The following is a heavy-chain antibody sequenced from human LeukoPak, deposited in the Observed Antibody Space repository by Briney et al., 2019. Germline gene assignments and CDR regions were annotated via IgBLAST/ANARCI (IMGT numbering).Heavy chain of an antibody. CDR3: ARHGRSLYDYVWGSYRYRGAFDI. D-gene: IGHD3-16*02. Sequence: GSLRLSCAASGFTVSSNYMSWIRQPPGKGLEWIGEINHSGSTNYNPSLKSRVTISVDTSKNQFSLKLSSVTAADTAVYYCARHGRSLYDYVWGSYRYRGAFDIWGQGTMVTVSS. CDR2: INHSGST. V-gene: IGHV4-34*01. J-gene: IGHJ3*02. CDR1: GFTVSSNY.